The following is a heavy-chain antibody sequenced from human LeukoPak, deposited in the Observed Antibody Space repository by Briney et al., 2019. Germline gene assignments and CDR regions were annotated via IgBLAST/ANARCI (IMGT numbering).Heavy chain of an antibody. V-gene: IGHV1-69*06. D-gene: IGHD6-6*01. J-gene: IGHJ4*02. CDR1: GGTFSSYA. CDR2: IIPIFGTA. CDR3: ARDGIAARYYFDY. Sequence: ASVKVSCKASGGTFSSYAISWVRQAPGQGLEWMGGIIPIFGTANYAQKFQGRVTITADKSTSTAYMELSSLRSEDTAVYYCARDGIAARYYFDYWGQGTLVTVSS.